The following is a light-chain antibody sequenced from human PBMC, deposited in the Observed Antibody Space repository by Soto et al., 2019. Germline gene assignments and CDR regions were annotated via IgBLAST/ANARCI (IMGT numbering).Light chain of an antibody. CDR1: SSDVGGYNY. J-gene: IGLJ1*01. Sequence: SALTQPASVSGSPGQSITMSCTGTSSDVGGYNYVSWYQQHPGKAPKLMIYDVYNRPSGVSNRFSGSKSGNTASLTISGLQDEDEADYFCTSFTSSSTLSVFGTGTKVTVL. CDR3: TSFTSSSTLSV. CDR2: DVY. V-gene: IGLV2-14*03.